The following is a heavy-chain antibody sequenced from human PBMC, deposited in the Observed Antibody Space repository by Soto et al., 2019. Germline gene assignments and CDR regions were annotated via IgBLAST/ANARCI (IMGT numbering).Heavy chain of an antibody. D-gene: IGHD2-15*01. CDR2: ISSSASHI. CDR1: GFSFSSYS. CDR3: ARGYTGYCSGGTCYWFVP. J-gene: IGHJ5*02. Sequence: VQLVESGGGLVKPGGSLRLSCAASGFSFSSYSMNWVRQAPGKGLEWVSSISSSASHINYADSVKGRFTISRDNAKKSLYLQMNSLRAEDTAVYYCARGYTGYCSGGTCYWFVPWGQGTLVTVSS. V-gene: IGHV3-21*01.